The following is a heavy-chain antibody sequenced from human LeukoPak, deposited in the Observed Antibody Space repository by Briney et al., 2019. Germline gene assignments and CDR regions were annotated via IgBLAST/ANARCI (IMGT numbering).Heavy chain of an antibody. CDR1: GFTFSSYW. J-gene: IGHJ4*02. Sequence: GGSLRLSCAASGFTFSSYWMSWVPQAPGKGLEWVANIKQDGSEKYYVDSVKGRFTISRDNDKNSLFLQMTSLRAEDTAVYYCARVGGRYSPLGYWGQGTLVTVSS. V-gene: IGHV3-7*01. D-gene: IGHD3-16*02. CDR2: IKQDGSEK. CDR3: ARVGGRYSPLGY.